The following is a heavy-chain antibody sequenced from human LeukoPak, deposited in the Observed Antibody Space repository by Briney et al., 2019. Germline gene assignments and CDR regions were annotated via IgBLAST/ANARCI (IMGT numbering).Heavy chain of an antibody. D-gene: IGHD3-22*01. CDR2: ISSSSSYI. V-gene: IGHV3-21*01. J-gene: IGHJ5*02. CDR1: GFTFSRYS. Sequence: GSLRLSCAASGFTFSRYSMNWVRQAPGKGLEWVSSISSSSSYIYYADSVKGRFTISRDNAKNSLYLQMNSLRAEDTAVYYCATGKDHSDNSGGNWFDPWGQGTLVTVSS. CDR3: ATGKDHSDNSGGNWFDP.